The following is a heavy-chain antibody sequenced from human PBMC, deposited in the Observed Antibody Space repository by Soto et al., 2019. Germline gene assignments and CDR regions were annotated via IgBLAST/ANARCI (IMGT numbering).Heavy chain of an antibody. Sequence: QVQLLESGGGLVQPGGSLRLSCAASGFIFRDFYMSWIRQVPGKGLEWLSKISSSSSSTDYADSVKGRFTISRDNAKNSLYLQMSSLRADDTAVYYCARDRGGGSIFGGHYGMYVWGQGTTVTVSS. CDR1: GFIFRDFY. V-gene: IGHV3-11*06. CDR2: ISSSSSST. CDR3: ARDRGGGSIFGGHYGMYV. D-gene: IGHD3-3*01. J-gene: IGHJ6*02.